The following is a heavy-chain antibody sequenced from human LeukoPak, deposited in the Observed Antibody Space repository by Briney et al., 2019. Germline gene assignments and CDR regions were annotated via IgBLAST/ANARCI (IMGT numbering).Heavy chain of an antibody. V-gene: IGHV3-21*01. CDR1: GFTFSSYS. CDR3: ARFSGGDGY. Sequence: GGSLRLSCAASGFTFSSYSMNWVRQAPGKGLEWVSSISSSSSYIYYADSAKGRFTISRNNAKNSLYLQMNSLRAEDTAVYYCARFSGGDGYWGQGTLVTVSS. J-gene: IGHJ4*02. D-gene: IGHD2-21*01. CDR2: ISSSSSYI.